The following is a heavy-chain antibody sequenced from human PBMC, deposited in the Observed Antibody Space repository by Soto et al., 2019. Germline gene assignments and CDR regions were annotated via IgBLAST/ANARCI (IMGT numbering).Heavy chain of an antibody. CDR1: GYTFTYRY. Sequence: QMQLVQSGVEVKKTGSSVKVSCKASGYTFTYRYLHWVRQAPGQALEWMGWITPFTGNTNYAQKFQDRVTNTRDRSMSKAYMELSSLRSEDTAMYYCASGPAAVSWYCDLWGRGTLVTVSS. J-gene: IGHJ2*01. D-gene: IGHD6-13*01. V-gene: IGHV1-45*02. CDR3: ASGPAAVSWYCDL. CDR2: ITPFTGNT.